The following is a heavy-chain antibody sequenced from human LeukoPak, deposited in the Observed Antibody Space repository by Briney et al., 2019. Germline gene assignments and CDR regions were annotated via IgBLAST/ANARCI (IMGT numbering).Heavy chain of an antibody. J-gene: IGHJ4*02. CDR2: FDSSESYT. Sequence: SFQGPGCRFTSFWISWVRPVRGKGLEWNGRFDSSESYTNYSPSFQSHVTISADTSNSPASLQWSSLKASDTAVYYCASRGYSPFDYWGQGTLVTVSS. CDR1: GCRFTSFW. D-gene: IGHD3-22*01. V-gene: IGHV5-10-1*01. CDR3: ASRGYSPFDY.